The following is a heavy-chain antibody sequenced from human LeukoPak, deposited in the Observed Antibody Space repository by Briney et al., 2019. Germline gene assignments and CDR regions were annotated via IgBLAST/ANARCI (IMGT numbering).Heavy chain of an antibody. CDR2: VYYTGST. CDR3: AGHWNYP. Sequence: SETLSLTCTVSGGSISSYYWSWVRQPPGKGLEWIGFVYYTGSTNYSPSLKSRVTISVDTSKNQFSLKLSSVTAADTAVYYCAGHWNYPWGQGTLVTVSS. V-gene: IGHV4-59*12. J-gene: IGHJ5*02. D-gene: IGHD1-7*01. CDR1: GGSISSYY.